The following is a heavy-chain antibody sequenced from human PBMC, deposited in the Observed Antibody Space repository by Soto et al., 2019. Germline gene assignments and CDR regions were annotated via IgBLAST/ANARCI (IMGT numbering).Heavy chain of an antibody. CDR1: GFSFRDYG. CDR2: IWNDGRDK. CDR3: ASFALSGSKSHRIDD. Sequence: PGETLRLSCAASGFSFRDYGMQWVRQAPGKGVVWVAVIWNDGRDKFYGASLKSRYTISRDRSRDTLFLQMNSLTAEDTAVDYFASFALSGSKSHRIDDWGQGTMVTVSS. V-gene: IGHV3-33*01. D-gene: IGHD1-26*01. J-gene: IGHJ4*02.